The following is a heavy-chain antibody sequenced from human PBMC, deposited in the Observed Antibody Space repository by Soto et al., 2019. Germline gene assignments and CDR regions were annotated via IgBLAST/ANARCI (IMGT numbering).Heavy chain of an antibody. J-gene: IGHJ4*02. Sequence: VPLVQSGSVVIHPGGSLRLSCAASGFTFDDYMMHWVRQAPGKGLEWVSLITWDGRTAYYTGSVRGRFTISRDNSENSLYLQMDGLTPEDTALYYCGKDGGTGAIDHWGQGTLVSVSS. D-gene: IGHD1-26*01. V-gene: IGHV3-43*01. CDR2: ITWDGRTA. CDR1: GFTFDDYM. CDR3: GKDGGTGAIDH.